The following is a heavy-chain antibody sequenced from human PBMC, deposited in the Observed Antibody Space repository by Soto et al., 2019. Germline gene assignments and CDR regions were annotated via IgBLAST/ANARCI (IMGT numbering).Heavy chain of an antibody. CDR1: GGSISSSSYY. V-gene: IGHV4-39*01. CDR2: IYYSGST. J-gene: IGHJ5*02. Sequence: SETLSLTCTVSGGSISSSSYYWGWIRQPPGKGLEWIGSIYYSGSTYYNPSLKSRVTISVDTSKNQFSLKLSSVTAADTAVYYCARHVGSSFWFDPWGQGTLVTVSS. D-gene: IGHD6-6*01. CDR3: ARHVGSSFWFDP.